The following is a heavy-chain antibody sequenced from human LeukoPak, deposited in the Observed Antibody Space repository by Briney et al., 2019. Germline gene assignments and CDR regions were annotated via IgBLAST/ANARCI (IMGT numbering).Heavy chain of an antibody. D-gene: IGHD5-18*01. CDR1: GFTFSSYA. CDR3: AKELGTAMASRSNAFDI. Sequence: GGSLRLSCAASGFTFSSYAMSWVRQAPGKGLEWVSAITDSGGDTYHADSVKGRFTISRDNSKNTLYLQMNSLRAEDTAVYYCAKELGTAMASRSNAFDIWGQGTMVTVSS. CDR2: ITDSGGDT. V-gene: IGHV3-23*01. J-gene: IGHJ3*02.